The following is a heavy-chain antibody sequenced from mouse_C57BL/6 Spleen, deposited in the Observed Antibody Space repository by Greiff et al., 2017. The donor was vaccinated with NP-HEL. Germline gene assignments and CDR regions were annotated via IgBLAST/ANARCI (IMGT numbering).Heavy chain of an antibody. CDR3: ARYYSNYEGGAMDY. V-gene: IGHV1-42*01. J-gene: IGHJ4*01. CDR2: INPSTGGT. CDR1: GYSFTGYY. Sequence: EVQLQQSGPELVKPGASVKISCKASGYSFTGYYMNWVKQSPEKSLEWIGEINPSTGGTTYNQKFKAKATLTVDKSSSTAYMQLKSLTSGDSAVYYGARYYSNYEGGAMDYWGQGTSVTVSS. D-gene: IGHD2-5*01.